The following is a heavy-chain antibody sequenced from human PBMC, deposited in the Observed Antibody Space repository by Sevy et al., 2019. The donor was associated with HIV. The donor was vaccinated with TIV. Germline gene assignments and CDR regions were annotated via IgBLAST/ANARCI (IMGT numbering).Heavy chain of an antibody. J-gene: IGHJ4*02. CDR2: ISSSSSYI. Sequence: GGSLRLSCAASGFTFSSYSMNWVRQAPGKGLEWVSSISSSSSYINNADSVKGRFAISRDNAKNSLYMQMNSVRDEDVAVYYCARGGHSYGANYFDYWGQGTLVTVSS. V-gene: IGHV3-21*01. D-gene: IGHD5-18*01. CDR1: GFTFSSYS. CDR3: ARGGHSYGANYFDY.